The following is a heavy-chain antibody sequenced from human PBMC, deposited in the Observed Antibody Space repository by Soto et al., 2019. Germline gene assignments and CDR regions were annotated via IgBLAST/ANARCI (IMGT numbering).Heavy chain of an antibody. V-gene: IGHV4-39*07. CDR2: IYYSGST. CDR3: ARAHFDYYDSSGYGNFDY. D-gene: IGHD3-22*01. CDR1: GGSISSSSYY. J-gene: IGHJ4*02. Sequence: SETLSLTCTVSGGSISSSSYYWGWIRQPPGKGLEWIGSIYYSGSTYYNPSLKSRVTISVDTSKNQFSLKLSSVTAADTAVYYCARAHFDYYDSSGYGNFDYWGQGTLVTVSS.